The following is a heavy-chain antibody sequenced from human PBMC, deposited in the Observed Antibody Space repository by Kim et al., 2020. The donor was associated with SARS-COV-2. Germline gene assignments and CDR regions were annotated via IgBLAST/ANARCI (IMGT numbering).Heavy chain of an antibody. CDR3: ARLVARADSSVLEPYFDY. Sequence: GGSLRLSCAASGFTFDDYGMSWVRQAPGKGLEWVSGINWNGGSTGYADSVKGRFTISRDNAKNSLYLQMNSLRAEDTALYYCARLVARADSSVLEPYFDYWGQGTLVTVSS. CDR2: INWNGGST. V-gene: IGHV3-20*04. J-gene: IGHJ4*02. D-gene: IGHD3-22*01. CDR1: GFTFDDYG.